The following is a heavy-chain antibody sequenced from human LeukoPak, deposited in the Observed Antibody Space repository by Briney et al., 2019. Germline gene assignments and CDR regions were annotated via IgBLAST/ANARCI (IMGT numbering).Heavy chain of an antibody. CDR3: TAAFDY. CDR1: GYSISSGYY. CDR2: IFHSGNT. J-gene: IGHJ4*02. D-gene: IGHD6-25*01. Sequence: SETLSLTCTVSGYSISSGYYWGWIRQPPGKGLEWIGTIFHSGNTYYNPSLKSRVTISVDTSKNQFSLELSSVTAADTAVYYCTAAFDYWGQGTLVTVSS. V-gene: IGHV4-38-2*02.